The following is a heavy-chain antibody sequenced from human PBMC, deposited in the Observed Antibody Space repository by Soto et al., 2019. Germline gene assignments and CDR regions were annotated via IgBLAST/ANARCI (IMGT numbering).Heavy chain of an antibody. CDR2: ISGSGGST. CDR1: GFTFSSYA. CDR3: AKVMGLSYYDSSGYFNFDY. D-gene: IGHD3-22*01. V-gene: IGHV3-23*01. J-gene: IGHJ4*02. Sequence: PGGSLRLSCAASGFTFSSYAMSWVRQAPGKGLEWVSAISGSGGSTYYADSVKGRFTISRDNSKNTLYLQMNSLRAEDTAVYYCAKVMGLSYYDSSGYFNFDYWGQGTLVTVSS.